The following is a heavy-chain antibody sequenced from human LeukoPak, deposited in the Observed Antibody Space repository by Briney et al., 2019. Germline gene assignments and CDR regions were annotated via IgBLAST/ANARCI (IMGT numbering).Heavy chain of an antibody. V-gene: IGHV1-8*03. Sequence: ASVKVSCKASGYTFTSYDINWVRQATGQGLEWMGWMNPNSGNTGYAQKFQGRVTITRNTSISTAYMELSSLRSDDTAVYYCARGGIVVVPAAIREYNWFDPWGQGTLVTVSS. CDR2: MNPNSGNT. J-gene: IGHJ5*02. CDR3: ARGGIVVVPAAIREYNWFDP. D-gene: IGHD2-2*02. CDR1: GYTFTSYD.